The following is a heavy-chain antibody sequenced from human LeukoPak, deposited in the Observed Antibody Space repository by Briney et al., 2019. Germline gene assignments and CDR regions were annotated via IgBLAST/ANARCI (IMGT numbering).Heavy chain of an antibody. D-gene: IGHD3-10*01. V-gene: IGHV1-69*04. CDR1: GGTFSSYA. CDR3: ARDLFGTTGAFDI. CDR2: IIPFLGIA. J-gene: IGHJ3*02. Sequence: SVKVSCKASGGTFSSYAISWVRQAPGQGLEWMGRIIPFLGIANYAQKFQGRVTITADKSTSTAYMELSSLRSEDTAVYYCARDLFGTTGAFDIWGQGTMVTVSS.